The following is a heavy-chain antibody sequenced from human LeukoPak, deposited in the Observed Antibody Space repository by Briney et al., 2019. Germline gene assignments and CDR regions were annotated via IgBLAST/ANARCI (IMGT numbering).Heavy chain of an antibody. CDR2: ISISSSYI. CDR3: ARHGGYCSGGGCYGDAFNI. J-gene: IGHJ3*02. V-gene: IGHV3-21*01. D-gene: IGHD2-15*01. CDR1: GFTFSSYS. Sequence: GGSLRLSCAASGFTFSSYSMNWVRQAPGKGLEWVSSISISSSYIYYADSVKGRFTISRDNAKKSLYLQMNNLRAEDTAVYYCARHGGYCSGGGCYGDAFNIWGQGTMVTVSS.